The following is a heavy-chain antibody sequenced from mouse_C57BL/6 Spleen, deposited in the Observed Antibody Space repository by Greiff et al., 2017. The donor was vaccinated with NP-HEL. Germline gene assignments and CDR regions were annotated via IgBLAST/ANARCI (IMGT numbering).Heavy chain of an antibody. D-gene: IGHD2-4*01. Sequence: EVQLQQSGPELVKPGASVKISCKASGYTFTDYYMNWVKQSHGKSLEWIGDINPNNGGTSYNQKFEGKATLTVTKSSSTAYMALRSLTSDDSAVYYCARKGDYGVYFDYGGQGTTLTVSS. CDR2: INPNNGGT. CDR1: GYTFTDYY. J-gene: IGHJ2*01. CDR3: ARKGDYGVYFDY. V-gene: IGHV1-26*01.